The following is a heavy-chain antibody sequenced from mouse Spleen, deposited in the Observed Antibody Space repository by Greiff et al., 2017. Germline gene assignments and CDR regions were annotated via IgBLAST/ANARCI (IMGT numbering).Heavy chain of an antibody. CDR1: GYTFTSYW. D-gene: IGHD3-3*01. V-gene: IGHV1-7*01. CDR2: INPSSGYT. Sequence: VQRVESGAELAKPGASVKLSCKASGYTFTSYWMHWVKQRPGQGLEWIGYINPSSGYTKYNQKFKDKATLTADKSSSTAYMQLSSLTYEDSAVYYCASRENAMDYWGQGTSVTVSS. J-gene: IGHJ4*01. CDR3: ASRENAMDY.